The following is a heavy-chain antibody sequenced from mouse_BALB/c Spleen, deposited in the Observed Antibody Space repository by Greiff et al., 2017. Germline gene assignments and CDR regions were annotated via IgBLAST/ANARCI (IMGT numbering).Heavy chain of an antibody. V-gene: IGHV6-3*01. CDR3: TVYGSYAMDY. CDR2: IRLKSDNYAT. D-gene: IGHD2-2*01. Sequence: EVKVEESGGGLVQPGGSMKLSCVASGFTFSSYWMSWARQSPEKGLEWVAEIRLKSDNYATHYAESVKGKFTISRDDSKSRLYLQMNSLRAEDTGIYYCTVYGSYAMDYWGQGTSVTVSS. CDR1: GFTFSSYW. J-gene: IGHJ4*01.